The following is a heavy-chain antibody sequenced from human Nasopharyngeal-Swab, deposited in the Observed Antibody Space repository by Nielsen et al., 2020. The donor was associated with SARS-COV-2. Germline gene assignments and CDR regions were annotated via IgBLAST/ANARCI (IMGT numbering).Heavy chain of an antibody. CDR1: GGSISSGDYY. Sequence: LRLSCTVSGGSISSGDYYWSWIRQPPGKGLDWIGYIYYSGSTYYNPSLKSRVTISVDTSKNQFSLKLSSVTAADTAVYYCARVASYDYVWGSYRSHAESWFDPWGQGTLVTVSS. CDR2: IYYSGST. D-gene: IGHD3-16*02. CDR3: ARVASYDYVWGSYRSHAESWFDP. J-gene: IGHJ5*02. V-gene: IGHV4-30-4*01.